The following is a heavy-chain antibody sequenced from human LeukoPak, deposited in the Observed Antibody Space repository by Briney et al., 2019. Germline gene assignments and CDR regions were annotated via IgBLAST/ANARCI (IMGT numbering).Heavy chain of an antibody. Sequence: SETLSLTCAVYGGSFSGCYWSWIRQPPGKGLEWIGEINHSGSTNYNPSLKSRVTISVETSKNQFSLKLSSVTAADTAVYYCARGYCSGGSCYPVYYYYYGMDVWGQGTTVTVSS. D-gene: IGHD2-15*01. CDR3: ARGYCSGGSCYPVYYYYYGMDV. CDR1: GGSFSGCY. J-gene: IGHJ6*02. CDR2: INHSGST. V-gene: IGHV4-34*01.